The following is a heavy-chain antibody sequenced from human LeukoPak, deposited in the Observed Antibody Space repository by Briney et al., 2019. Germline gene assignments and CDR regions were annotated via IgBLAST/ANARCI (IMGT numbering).Heavy chain of an antibody. Sequence: SETLSLTCTVSNGSISSYYWNWIRQSPGKGLEWIGNVYYTGSTNYSPSPKSRVTISVDTSKNQFSLKLTSVTAADTAVYYCARDRYYYDSSGYYYFDYWGQGTLVTVSS. D-gene: IGHD3-22*01. CDR1: NGSISSYY. CDR3: ARDRYYYDSSGYYYFDY. V-gene: IGHV4-59*12. J-gene: IGHJ4*02. CDR2: VYYTGST.